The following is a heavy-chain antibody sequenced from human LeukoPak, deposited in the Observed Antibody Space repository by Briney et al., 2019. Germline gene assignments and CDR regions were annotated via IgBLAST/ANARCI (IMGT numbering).Heavy chain of an antibody. Sequence: GSLRLPWAASGFTRSNNYMSLVPQAPGKGLEWVSVIYSGGSTYYADSVKGRFTISRDNSKNTLYLQMNSLRAEDTAVYYCARDNWFDPWGQGTLVTVSS. CDR1: GFTRSNNY. V-gene: IGHV3-66*01. J-gene: IGHJ5*02. CDR3: ARDNWFDP. CDR2: IYSGGST.